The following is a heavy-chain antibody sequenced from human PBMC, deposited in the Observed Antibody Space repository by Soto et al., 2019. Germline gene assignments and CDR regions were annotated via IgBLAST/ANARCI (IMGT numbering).Heavy chain of an antibody. CDR1: GSSLSNPRMG. Sequence: SGPPLVNPTETLTLTCTVSGSSLSNPRMGVSWIRQPPGKALEWLAHIFSNDEKSYSTSLKSRLTISRDTSKSQVVLTMTNMDPVDTATYYCARIQRISMIVVSKPYFDYWGQGALVTVSS. CDR2: IFSNDEK. D-gene: IGHD3-22*01. J-gene: IGHJ4*02. CDR3: ARIQRISMIVVSKPYFDY. V-gene: IGHV2-26*01.